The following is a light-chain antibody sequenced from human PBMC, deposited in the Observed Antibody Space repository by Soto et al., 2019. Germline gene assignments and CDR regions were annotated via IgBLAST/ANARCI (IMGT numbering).Light chain of an antibody. CDR3: QHYCSSPRT. J-gene: IGKJ2*01. V-gene: IGKV3-20*01. CDR1: QSVSSSY. Sequence: EIVLTQSPGTLSLSPGERATLSCRASQSVSSSYLAWYQQKPGQAPRLLIYGASSRATGIPDRFSGSGSGTDFTLTISRLEPEALAVDYGQHYCSSPRTFGQGTKLEIK. CDR2: GAS.